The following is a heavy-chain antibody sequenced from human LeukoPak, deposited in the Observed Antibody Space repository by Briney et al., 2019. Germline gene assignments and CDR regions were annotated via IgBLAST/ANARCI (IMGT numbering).Heavy chain of an antibody. CDR2: INAGNGNT. Sequence: ASVKVSCKASGYTFTSYAIHWVRQAPGQRLEWMGWINAGNGNTKYSQKFQGRVTITRDTSASTAYMELSSLRSEDTAVYYCARELLGFLEWVGTGYYYYGMDVWGQGTTVTVSS. CDR1: GYTFTSYA. V-gene: IGHV1-3*01. J-gene: IGHJ6*02. CDR3: ARELLGFLEWVGTGYYYYGMDV. D-gene: IGHD3-3*01.